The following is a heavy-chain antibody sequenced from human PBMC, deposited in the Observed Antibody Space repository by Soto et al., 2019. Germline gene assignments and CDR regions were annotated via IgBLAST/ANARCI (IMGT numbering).Heavy chain of an antibody. V-gene: IGHV3-33*01. D-gene: IGHD2-2*01. Sequence: PGGSLRLSCAASGFTFSSYGMHWVRQAPGKGLEWVAVIWYDGSNKYYADSVKGRFTISRDNSKNTLYLQMNSLRAEDTAVYYCARAVQSDQLLCAYWGQGTLVTVSS. J-gene: IGHJ4*02. CDR2: IWYDGSNK. CDR3: ARAVQSDQLLCAY. CDR1: GFTFSSYG.